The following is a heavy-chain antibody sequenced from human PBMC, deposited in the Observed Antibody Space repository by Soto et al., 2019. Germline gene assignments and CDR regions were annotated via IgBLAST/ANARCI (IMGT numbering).Heavy chain of an antibody. CDR1: GYTFTSYA. Sequence: QVQLVQSGAEVKKPGASVKVSCKASGYTFTSYAMHWARQAPGQRLEWMGWINAGNGNTKYSQKIQGRVTITRDTSASTAYMELSSLRSEDTAVYYCARVSGIAVAEVWGHGTLVTVSS. CDR2: INAGNGNT. J-gene: IGHJ4*01. CDR3: ARVSGIAVAEV. V-gene: IGHV1-3*01. D-gene: IGHD6-19*01.